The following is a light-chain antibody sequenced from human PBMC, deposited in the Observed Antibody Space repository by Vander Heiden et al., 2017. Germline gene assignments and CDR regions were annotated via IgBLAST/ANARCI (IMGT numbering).Light chain of an antibody. J-gene: IGKJ2*01. V-gene: IGKV1-39*01. CDR1: KCISSY. CDR2: AAS. Sequence: DIQMTQSPSSLSASVGNRVTISCRARKCISSYLSWYQQKAGHAPKLLIYAASNLRSGVPSRFSGSGFGTDFTLTINRLQHEDFATYFCQQSVSSPYTFGQGTKLDIK. CDR3: QQSVSSPYT.